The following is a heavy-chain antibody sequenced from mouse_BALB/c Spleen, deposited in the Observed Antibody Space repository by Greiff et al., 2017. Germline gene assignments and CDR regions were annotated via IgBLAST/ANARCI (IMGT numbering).Heavy chain of an antibody. Sequence: QVQLQQSGPELVKPGASVKISCKASGYAFSSSWMNWVKQRPGQGLEWIGRIYPGDGDTNYNGKFKGKATLTADKSSSTAYMQLSSLTSVDSAVYFCAREGYDYSLDYWGQGTTLTVSS. V-gene: IGHV1-82*01. J-gene: IGHJ2*01. CDR1: GYAFSSSW. CDR3: AREGYDYSLDY. CDR2: IYPGDGDT. D-gene: IGHD2-4*01.